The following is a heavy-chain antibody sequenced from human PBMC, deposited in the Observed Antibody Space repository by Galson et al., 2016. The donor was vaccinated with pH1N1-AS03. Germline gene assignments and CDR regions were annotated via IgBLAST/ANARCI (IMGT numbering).Heavy chain of an antibody. Sequence: SVKVSCKASGYSFTTFGINWVRQAPGQGLEWLGWISAYSGNTDYAQSLQGRVSMTTDPSTSTAYMELTSLTSDDTAIYYCAREGHGGRYRTDAFDIWGQGTMVTVSS. J-gene: IGHJ3*02. V-gene: IGHV1-18*01. D-gene: IGHD1-26*01. CDR3: AREGHGGRYRTDAFDI. CDR2: ISAYSGNT. CDR1: GYSFTTFG.